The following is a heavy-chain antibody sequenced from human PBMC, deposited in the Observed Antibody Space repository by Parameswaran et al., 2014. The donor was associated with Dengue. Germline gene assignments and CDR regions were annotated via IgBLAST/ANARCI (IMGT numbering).Heavy chain of an antibody. D-gene: IGHD6-13*01. J-gene: IGHJ6*02. Sequence: WVRQAPGQGLEWMGWMNPNSGNTGYAQKFQGRVTMTRNTSISTAYMELSSLRSEDTAVYYCARDYLFIAAAGTGGMDVWGQGTTVTVSS. CDR3: ARDYLFIAAAGTGGMDV. CDR2: MNPNSGNT. V-gene: IGHV1-8*01.